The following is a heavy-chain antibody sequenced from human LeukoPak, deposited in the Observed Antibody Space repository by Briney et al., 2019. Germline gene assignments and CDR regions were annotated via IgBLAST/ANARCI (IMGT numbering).Heavy chain of an antibody. D-gene: IGHD1-1*01. Sequence: GGSLRLSCAASGFTFSSYGMHWVRQAPGKGLEWVAVISYDGSNKYYADSVKGRFTISRDNSKNTLYLQMNSLRAEDTAVYYCATAPTTNDYYYYYGMDVWGQGTTVTVSS. CDR3: ATAPTTNDYYYYYGMDV. CDR1: GFTFSSYG. J-gene: IGHJ6*02. CDR2: ISYDGSNK. V-gene: IGHV3-30*03.